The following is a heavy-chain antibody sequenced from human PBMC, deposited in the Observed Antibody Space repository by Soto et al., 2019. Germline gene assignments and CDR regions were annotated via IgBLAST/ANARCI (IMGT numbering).Heavy chain of an antibody. Sequence: ASVKVSCKVSGYTLTELSMHWVRQAPGKGLEWMGGFDPEDGETIYAQKFQGRVTITRDKSASTVYMDLSSLRSEDTAVYYCARKGQYSYGYWGQGTLVTVSS. CDR3: ARKGQYSYGY. CDR1: GYTLTELS. J-gene: IGHJ4*02. D-gene: IGHD3-16*01. CDR2: FDPEDGET. V-gene: IGHV1-24*01.